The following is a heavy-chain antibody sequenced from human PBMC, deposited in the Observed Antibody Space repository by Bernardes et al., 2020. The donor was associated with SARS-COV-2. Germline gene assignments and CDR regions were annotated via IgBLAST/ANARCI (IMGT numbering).Heavy chain of an antibody. D-gene: IGHD3-9*01. Sequence: SDTLSLTCTVSGGSISGYYWSWLRQPPGKGLECIGYIFYTGSTNYNPSLKSRVTISVDTSKNQFSLNLSSVTAADTAVYYCAREPEMSTIDYWGQGTLVTVSS. CDR3: AREPEMSTIDY. J-gene: IGHJ4*02. CDR1: GGSISGYY. V-gene: IGHV4-59*01. CDR2: IFYTGST.